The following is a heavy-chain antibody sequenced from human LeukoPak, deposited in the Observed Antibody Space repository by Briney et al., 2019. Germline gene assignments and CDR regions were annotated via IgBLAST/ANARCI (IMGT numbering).Heavy chain of an antibody. V-gene: IGHV3-30*18. CDR1: GFTFSSYG. J-gene: IGHJ4*02. CDR2: ISYDGSNK. Sequence: GRSLRLSCAASGFTFSSYGMHWVRQAPGKGLEWVAVISYDGSNKYYADSVKGRFTISRDNSKNTLYLQMNSLRAEDTAVYYCAKDLRVTPAIDYWGQGTLVTVSS. D-gene: IGHD5-18*01. CDR3: AKDLRVTPAIDY.